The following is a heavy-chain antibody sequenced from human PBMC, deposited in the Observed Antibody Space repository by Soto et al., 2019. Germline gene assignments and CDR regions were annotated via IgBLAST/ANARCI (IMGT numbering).Heavy chain of an antibody. CDR3: AGAEIYCSGGSCYPLFDY. D-gene: IGHD2-15*01. V-gene: IGHV4-59*01. CDR2: IYYSGST. J-gene: IGHJ4*02. Sequence: SETLSLTCTVSGGSISSYYWSWIRQPPGKGLEWIGYIYYSGSTNYNPSLKSRVTISVDTSKNQFSLKLSSVTAADTAVYYCAGAEIYCSGGSCYPLFDYWGQGTLVTVSS. CDR1: GGSISSYY.